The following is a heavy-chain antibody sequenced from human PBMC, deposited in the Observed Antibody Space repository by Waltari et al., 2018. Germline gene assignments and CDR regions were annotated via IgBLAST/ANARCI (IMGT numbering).Heavy chain of an antibody. D-gene: IGHD3-9*01. CDR2: IKQDGSKK. J-gene: IGHJ4*02. V-gene: IGHV3-7*01. Sequence: EVQLVESGGGLVQPGGSLRLSYAAPGFAFSSYRMSSVRQGQAQGLEWVANIKQDGSKKYYVVSVEGRFTISRDNAKNSLDPQMNSLRAEDTAVYYCATIDYWGQGTLVTVSS. CDR3: ATIDY. CDR1: GFAFSSYR.